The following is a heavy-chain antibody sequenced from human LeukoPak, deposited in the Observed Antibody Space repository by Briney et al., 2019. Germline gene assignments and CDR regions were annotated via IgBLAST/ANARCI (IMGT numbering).Heavy chain of an antibody. V-gene: IGHV4-39*07. CDR3: ARFSQYSDSTYHDLDY. Sequence: SETLSLTCSVSGGSISSTSYFWGWIRQPPGKGLEWIGTIYYSGLSYYNPSLKSRVTISIDTSKNQFFLKLTSVTAADTAVYYCARFSQYSDSTYHDLDYWGQGTLVSVSS. CDR2: IYYSGLS. D-gene: IGHD3-22*01. CDR1: GGSISSTSYF. J-gene: IGHJ4*02.